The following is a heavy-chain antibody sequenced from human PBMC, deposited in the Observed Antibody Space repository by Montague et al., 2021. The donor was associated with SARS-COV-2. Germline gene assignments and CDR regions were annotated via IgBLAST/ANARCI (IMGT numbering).Heavy chain of an antibody. CDR1: SGSLSGYY. Sequence: TLSLTCTASSGSLSGYYWNWIRQPPGKGPEWIGFTHYSGTTKYNPSLKSRLNMSLDTSKNQFSLTLNSVTAADTAIYYCARGTAYDHVYYWGQGAPVTVAS. CDR3: ARGTAYDHVYY. J-gene: IGHJ4*02. D-gene: IGHD2-8*02. V-gene: IGHV4-59*12. CDR2: THYSGTT.